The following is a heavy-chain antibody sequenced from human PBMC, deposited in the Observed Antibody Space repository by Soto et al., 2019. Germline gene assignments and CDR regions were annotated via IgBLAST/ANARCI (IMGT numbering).Heavy chain of an antibody. CDR2: VHYSGSS. Sequence: PXGTLGLTCTVSGGSISNNYWSGIRQPPGKGLECIGYVHYSGSSNYTPSLKSRVTMSVDTSKTQFSLKLTSVTAADTAVYYCARSYPNTIFGVVTPYGMDVWGQGTTVTVSS. D-gene: IGHD3-3*01. CDR3: ARSYPNTIFGVVTPYGMDV. J-gene: IGHJ6*02. V-gene: IGHV4-59*01. CDR1: GGSISNNY.